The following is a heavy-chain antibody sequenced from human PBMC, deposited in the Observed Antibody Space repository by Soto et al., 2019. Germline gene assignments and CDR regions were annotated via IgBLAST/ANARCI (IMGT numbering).Heavy chain of an antibody. D-gene: IGHD3-22*01. Sequence: QVQLVESGGGVVQPGRSLRLSCAASGFTFSSYGMHWVLQAPGTGLEWVAVLWYDGSNKYYADSVKGRFTISRDNSKHTRYLQMNSLSSESTAVYYCAWRYYYDCSGYYYWGQGTLVTVSS. J-gene: IGHJ4*02. CDR2: LWYDGSNK. CDR1: GFTFSSYG. V-gene: IGHV3-33*01. CDR3: AWRYYYDCSGYYY.